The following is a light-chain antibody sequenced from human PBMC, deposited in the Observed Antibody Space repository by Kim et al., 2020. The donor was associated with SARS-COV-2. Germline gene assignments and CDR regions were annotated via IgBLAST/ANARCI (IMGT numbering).Light chain of an antibody. Sequence: GRSSHPCSAGQRVISYFALYLQKPGQAPRLLIYDASNRSTGIPARFSGSWSETDFTHTISSLAPEDFAVYYCQQRSNTITFGQGTRLEIK. V-gene: IGKV3-11*01. J-gene: IGKJ5*01. CDR2: DAS. CDR3: QQRSNTIT. CDR1: QRVISY.